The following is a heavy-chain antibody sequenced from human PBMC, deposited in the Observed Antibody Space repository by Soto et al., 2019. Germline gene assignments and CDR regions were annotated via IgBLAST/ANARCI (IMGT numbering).Heavy chain of an antibody. CDR2: IKRKTDGETT. D-gene: IGHD3-3*01. CDR3: ATSEWNAAFDI. Sequence: EVQLVESGGGLVKPGGSLRLSCAASGFTFSNVWMTWIRQAPGKGLEWVGRIKRKTDGETTDYGAPVKGRFTVARDDSKNTLYLQINSLKSEDTGLYYCATSEWNAAFDIWGHGTMVTVSS. J-gene: IGHJ3*02. V-gene: IGHV3-15*01. CDR1: GFTFSNVW.